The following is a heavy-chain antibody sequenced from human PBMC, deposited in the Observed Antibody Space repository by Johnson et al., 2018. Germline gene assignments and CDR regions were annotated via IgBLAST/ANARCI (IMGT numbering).Heavy chain of an antibody. V-gene: IGHV3-13*01. D-gene: IGHD3-16*02. CDR3: GRVVITFGGVIANGAAFDI. Sequence: VRLGQSGGGLVQPGGSLRLCCAASRFTFSSYGMHWVRQATGKGLEWVSAIGTAGDTSYPGSVKGRFTSSRENAKNSLYLQMNSLRAGDTGVYYCGRVVITFGGVIANGAAFDIWGQGTMVTVSS. CDR1: RFTFSSYG. CDR2: IGTAGDT. J-gene: IGHJ3*02.